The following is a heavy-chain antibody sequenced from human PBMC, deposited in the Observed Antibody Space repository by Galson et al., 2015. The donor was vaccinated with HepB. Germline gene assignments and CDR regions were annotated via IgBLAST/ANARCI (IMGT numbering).Heavy chain of an antibody. D-gene: IGHD1-26*01. CDR3: AKDQALIVGATPDLDY. J-gene: IGHJ4*02. CDR2: ISYDGSNK. Sequence: SLRLSCAASGFTFSSYGMHWVRQAPGKGLEWVAVISYDGSNKYYADSVKGRFTISRDNSKNTLYLQINSLRAEDTAVYYCAKDQALIVGATPDLDYWGQGTLVTVSS. CDR1: GFTFSSYG. V-gene: IGHV3-30*18.